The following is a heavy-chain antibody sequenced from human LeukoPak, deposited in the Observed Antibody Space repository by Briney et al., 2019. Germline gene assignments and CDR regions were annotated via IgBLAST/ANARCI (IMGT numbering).Heavy chain of an antibody. CDR2: ISSSSSYI. J-gene: IGHJ4*02. V-gene: IGHV3-21*01. CDR3: ARVFRAWILTGYRPYYFDY. Sequence: GGSRRLSCAASGFTFSSYSMNWVRQAPGKGLEWVSSISSSSSYIYYADSVKGRFTISRDNAKNSLYLQMNSLRAEDTAVYYCARVFRAWILTGYRPYYFDYWGQGTLVTVSS. CDR1: GFTFSSYS. D-gene: IGHD3-9*01.